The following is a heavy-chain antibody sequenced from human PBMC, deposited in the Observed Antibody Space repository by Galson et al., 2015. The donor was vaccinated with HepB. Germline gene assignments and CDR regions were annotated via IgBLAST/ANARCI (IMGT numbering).Heavy chain of an antibody. J-gene: IGHJ4*02. CDR3: ARECLSSSIYYFDY. Sequence: SLRLSCAASGFTFSSYAMHWVRQAPGKGLEWVALISYDGSNKYYADSVKGRFTISRDYSKNTLYLQMNSLRAEDTAVYYCARECLSSSIYYFDYWGQGTLVTVSS. D-gene: IGHD6-13*01. CDR1: GFTFSSYA. CDR2: ISYDGSNK. V-gene: IGHV3-30-3*01.